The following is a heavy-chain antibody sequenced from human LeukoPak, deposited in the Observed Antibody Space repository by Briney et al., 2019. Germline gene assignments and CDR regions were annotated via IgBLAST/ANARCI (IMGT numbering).Heavy chain of an antibody. V-gene: IGHV3-30*02. D-gene: IGHD1-26*01. CDR2: IRYDGSNK. J-gene: IGHJ4*02. CDR3: AKDHYSYFDY. Sequence: GGSLRLSCAASGFTFSDYYMSWIRQAPGKGLEWVAFIRYDGSNKYYADSVKGRFTISRDNSKNTLYLQMNSLRAEDTAVYYCAKDHYSYFDYWGQGTLVTVSS. CDR1: GFTFSDYY.